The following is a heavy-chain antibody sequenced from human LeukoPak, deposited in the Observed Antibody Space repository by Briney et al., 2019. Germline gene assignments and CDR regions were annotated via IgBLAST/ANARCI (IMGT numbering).Heavy chain of an antibody. CDR3: ARSSYSSSWYPLYYYYYGMDV. CDR2: INPNSGGT. V-gene: IGHV1-2*06. CDR1: GYTFTGYY. J-gene: IGHJ6*02. D-gene: IGHD6-13*01. Sequence: ASVKVSCKASGYTFTGYYMHWVRQAPGQGLEWMGRINPNSGGTNYAQKFQGRVTMTRDTSISTAYMELSRLRSDDTAVYYCARSSYSSSWYPLYYYYYGMDVWGQGTTVTVSS.